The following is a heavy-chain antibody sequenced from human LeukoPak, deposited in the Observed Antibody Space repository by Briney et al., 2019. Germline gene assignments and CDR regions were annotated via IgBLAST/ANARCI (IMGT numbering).Heavy chain of an antibody. D-gene: IGHD4-17*01. CDR2: IYYGGST. Sequence: PSETLSLTCTVSGGSISSYYWSWIRQPPGKGLEWIGYIYYGGSTNYNPSLKSRVTISVDTSKNQFSLKLSSVTAADTAVYYCARHLGMTTVTPFDYWGQGTLVTVSS. J-gene: IGHJ4*02. CDR1: GGSISSYY. CDR3: ARHLGMTTVTPFDY. V-gene: IGHV4-59*08.